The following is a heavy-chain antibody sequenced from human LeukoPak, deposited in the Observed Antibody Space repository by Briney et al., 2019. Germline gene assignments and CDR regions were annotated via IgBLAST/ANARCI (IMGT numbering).Heavy chain of an antibody. J-gene: IGHJ4*02. CDR3: TRVGYIDEGIDY. CDR2: INLSGLRT. V-gene: IGHV3-23*01. Sequence: AGGSLRLSCGASGFTFTSSAMSWVRQAPGKGLEWVSAINLSGLRTYYADSVKGRFTISRDNAKNSLYLQMNSLRAEDTAIYYCTRVGYIDEGIDYWGQGTLVTVSS. CDR1: GFTFTSSA. D-gene: IGHD5-24*01.